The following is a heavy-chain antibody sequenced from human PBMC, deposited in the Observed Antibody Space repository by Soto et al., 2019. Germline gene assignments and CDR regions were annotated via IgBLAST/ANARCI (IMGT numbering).Heavy chain of an antibody. CDR1: GGSFSGYY. CDR2: INHSGST. V-gene: IGHV4-34*01. Sequence: SETLSLTCAVYGGSFSGYYWSWIRQPPGKGLEWIGEINHSGSTNYNPSLKSRVTISVDTSKNQFSLKLSSVTAADTAVYYCARVTTNYFDYWGQGTLVTVSS. D-gene: IGHD4-4*01. J-gene: IGHJ4*02. CDR3: ARVTTNYFDY.